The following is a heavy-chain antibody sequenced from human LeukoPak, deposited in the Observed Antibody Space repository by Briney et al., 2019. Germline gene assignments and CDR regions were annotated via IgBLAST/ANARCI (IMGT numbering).Heavy chain of an antibody. CDR2: IFHSGSA. D-gene: IGHD3-3*01. CDR3: AFVRGDYDFWSGYSQGDWFDP. Sequence: SETLSLTCTVSGDSISSGGYYWSWIRQPPGKGLEWIGYIFHSGSAYYNPSLRSRVTMSEDTSKNQVSLKLNSVTAADTAVYYCAFVRGDYDFWSGYSQGDWFDPWGQGTLVTVSS. V-gene: IGHV4-30-2*01. CDR1: GDSISSGGYY. J-gene: IGHJ5*02.